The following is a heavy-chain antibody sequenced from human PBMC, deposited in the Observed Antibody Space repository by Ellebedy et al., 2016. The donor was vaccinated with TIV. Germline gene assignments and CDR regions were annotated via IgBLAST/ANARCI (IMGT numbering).Heavy chain of an antibody. CDR3: ARGSGPNWLDP. Sequence: AASVKVSCKASGFTFTRYGINWVRQAPGQGLEWMGWLSGYSGNTDYAQKFKGRVTMTTDTGTNTGYMELTSLTSDDTAVYYCARGSGPNWLDPWGQGTLVTVSS. CDR1: GFTFTRYG. V-gene: IGHV1-18*04. CDR2: LSGYSGNT. D-gene: IGHD6-19*01. J-gene: IGHJ5*01.